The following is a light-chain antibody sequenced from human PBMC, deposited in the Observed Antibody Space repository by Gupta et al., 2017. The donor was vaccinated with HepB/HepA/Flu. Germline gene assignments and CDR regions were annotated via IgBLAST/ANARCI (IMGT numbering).Light chain of an antibody. Sequence: SVLTPPPSASGTPGPRVTISCSGSSSNIGSNTVNWYQQLPGTAPKLLIYSNKQRPSGVPDRFSGSKSGTSASLAISGLQSEDEADYYCAAWDDSLNGYVFGTGTKVTVL. V-gene: IGLV1-44*01. J-gene: IGLJ1*01. CDR1: SSNIGSNT. CDR3: AAWDDSLNGYV. CDR2: SNK.